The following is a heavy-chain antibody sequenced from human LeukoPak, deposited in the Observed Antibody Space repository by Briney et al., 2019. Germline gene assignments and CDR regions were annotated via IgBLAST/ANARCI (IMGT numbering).Heavy chain of an antibody. CDR1: GGSISSSSYY. Sequence: SVTLSLTCTVSGGSISSSSYYWGWLRQPPGKGLEWIGSIYYSGSTYYNPSPKSRVTISVDTSKNQFSLKLSSVTAAVTAVYYCASSITMIVVVITTGPYYFDYWGQGTLVTVSS. CDR3: ASSITMIVVVITTGPYYFDY. V-gene: IGHV4-39*01. J-gene: IGHJ4*02. D-gene: IGHD3-22*01. CDR2: IYYSGST.